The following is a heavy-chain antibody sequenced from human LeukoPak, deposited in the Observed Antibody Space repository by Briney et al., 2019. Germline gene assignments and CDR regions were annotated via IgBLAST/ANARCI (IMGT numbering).Heavy chain of an antibody. CDR2: ISYDGSNK. CDR1: GFTFSSYW. CDR3: ARGGRGYIAAAGTLDY. Sequence: PGGSLRLSCAASGFTFSSYWMSWVRQAPGKGLEWVAVISYDGSNKYYADSVKGRFTISRDNSKNTLYLQMNSLRAEDTAVYYCARGGRGYIAAAGTLDYWGQGTLVTVSS. J-gene: IGHJ4*02. D-gene: IGHD6-13*01. V-gene: IGHV3-30-3*01.